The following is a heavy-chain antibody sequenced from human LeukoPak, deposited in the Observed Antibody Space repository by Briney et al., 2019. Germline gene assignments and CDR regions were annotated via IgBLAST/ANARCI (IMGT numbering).Heavy chain of an antibody. CDR1: GFTVSSNY. CDR3: ARDAFGGSSPSTVDDAFDI. J-gene: IGHJ3*02. D-gene: IGHD4-11*01. CDR2: IYSGGST. V-gene: IGHV3-53*01. Sequence: GGSLILSCAASGFTVSSNYMSWVRQAPGKGLEWVSVIYSGGSTYYADSVKGRFTISRDNSKNTLYLQMNSLRAEDTAVYYCARDAFGGSSPSTVDDAFDIWGQGTMVTVSS.